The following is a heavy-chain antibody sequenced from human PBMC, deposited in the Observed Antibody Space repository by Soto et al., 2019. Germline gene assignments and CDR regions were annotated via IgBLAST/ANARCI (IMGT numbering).Heavy chain of an antibody. CDR3: AKGYYYDSGNFDY. D-gene: IGHD3-10*01. CDR1: GFTFRNFA. V-gene: IGHV3-23*01. Sequence: EVQLLESGGGLVQPGGSLRLSCAASGFTFRNFAMGWVRQAPGKGLEWVSAIGGSGDSTYYADSVKGRFTISRDNFRNTLYLQMDSPRAEDTALYYCAKGYYYDSGNFDYWGQGSLVSVSS. CDR2: IGGSGDST. J-gene: IGHJ4*02.